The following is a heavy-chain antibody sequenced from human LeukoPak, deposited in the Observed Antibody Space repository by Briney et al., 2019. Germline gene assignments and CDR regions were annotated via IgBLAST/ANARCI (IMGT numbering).Heavy chain of an antibody. J-gene: IGHJ4*02. CDR1: GFIFSSYP. V-gene: IGHV3-23*01. Sequence: GGSLRLSCSASGFIFSSYPMSWVRQAPGKGLEWVSAISGTAENTYYADSVKGRFSISRDNSRNTVHLQMNSLRPEDTAVYYCANQRGGFWGQGTLVTVSS. CDR2: ISGTAENT. CDR3: ANQRGGF. D-gene: IGHD3-10*01.